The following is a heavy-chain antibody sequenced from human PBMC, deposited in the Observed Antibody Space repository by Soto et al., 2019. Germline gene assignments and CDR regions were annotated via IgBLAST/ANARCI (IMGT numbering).Heavy chain of an antibody. V-gene: IGHV1-69*02. CDR3: ARGAAGIAVAGPSYYFDY. Sequence: QVQLVQSGAEVKKPGSSVKVSCKASGGTFSSYSISWVRQAPGQGLEWMGRIIPILGIANYAQKLQGRVTITADKSTSTAYMELSSLRSEDTAVYSCARGAAGIAVAGPSYYFDYWGQGTLVTVSS. CDR1: GGTFSSYS. D-gene: IGHD6-19*01. CDR2: IIPILGIA. J-gene: IGHJ4*02.